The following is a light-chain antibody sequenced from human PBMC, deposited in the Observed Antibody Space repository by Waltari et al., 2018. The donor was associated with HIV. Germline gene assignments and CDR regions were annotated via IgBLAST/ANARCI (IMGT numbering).Light chain of an antibody. CDR3: QSSDSIIAV. CDR2: EDS. V-gene: IGLV6-57*03. CDR1: SGSIASNS. Sequence: NFVLTQPHSVSESPGKTVTISCTRSSGSIASNSVQWYQQRPGSAPIIVIYEDSERPSGVPDRFSASIDSSSNTASLTISGLKNEDEADYYCQSSDSIIAVFGGGTKLTVL. J-gene: IGLJ3*02.